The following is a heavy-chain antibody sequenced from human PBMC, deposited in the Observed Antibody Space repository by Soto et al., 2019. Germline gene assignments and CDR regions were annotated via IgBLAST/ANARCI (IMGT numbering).Heavy chain of an antibody. Sequence: HPGGSLRLSCTVSGLTFSSSSVHWVRQAPGKGLEWVAVISENGDRQYSTDSVRGRFLVSRDTFNNTIYLQMNSLRPEDTGEYFCARRLAPSVSALGYWGQGALVTVSS. CDR2: ISENGDRQ. CDR1: GLTFSSSS. CDR3: ARRLAPSVSALGY. D-gene: IGHD1-26*01. J-gene: IGHJ4*02. V-gene: IGHV3-30-3*01.